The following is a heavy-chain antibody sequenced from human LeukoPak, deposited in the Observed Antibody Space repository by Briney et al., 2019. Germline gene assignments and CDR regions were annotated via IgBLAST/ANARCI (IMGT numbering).Heavy chain of an antibody. CDR3: ARALVPKGWFDP. J-gene: IGHJ5*02. CDR1: GYTFTSYD. V-gene: IGHV1-8*01. CDR2: MNPNSGNT. D-gene: IGHD6-13*01. Sequence: GASVKVSCKASGYTFTSYDINWVRQATGQGLEWMGWMNPNSGNTGYAQKFQGRVTMTRNTSISTAYTELSSLRSEDAAVYYCARALVPKGWFDPWGQGTLVTVSS.